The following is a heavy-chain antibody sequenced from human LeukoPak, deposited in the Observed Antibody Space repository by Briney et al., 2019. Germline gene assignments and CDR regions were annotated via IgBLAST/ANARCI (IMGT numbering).Heavy chain of an antibody. CDR2: IKQDGSEK. J-gene: IGHJ4*02. D-gene: IGHD3-3*01. Sequence: GGTLRLSCAASGFTFSSYWMSWVRQAPGKGLEWVANIKQDGSEKYYVDSVKGRFTISRDNAKNSLYLQMNSLRAEDTAVYYCARDRTYYDFWSGVPGGDYWGQGTLVTVSS. CDR3: ARDRTYYDFWSGVPGGDY. V-gene: IGHV3-7*01. CDR1: GFTFSSYW.